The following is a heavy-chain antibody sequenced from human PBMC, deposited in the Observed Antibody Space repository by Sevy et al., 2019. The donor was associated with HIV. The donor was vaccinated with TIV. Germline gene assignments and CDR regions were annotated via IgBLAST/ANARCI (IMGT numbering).Heavy chain of an antibody. Sequence: GGSLRLSCAASGFTFSGYWMSWVRQAPGKGLEWVANIRQDGSEKYYVDSVKGRFTISRDNAKNSLYLQMNSLGAEDTAVYYCARGDIVVVPAAIRGFDYSWFDPWGQGTLVTVSS. CDR1: GFTFSGYW. V-gene: IGHV3-7*01. J-gene: IGHJ5*02. CDR3: ARGDIVVVPAAIRGFDYSWFDP. D-gene: IGHD2-2*02. CDR2: IRQDGSEK.